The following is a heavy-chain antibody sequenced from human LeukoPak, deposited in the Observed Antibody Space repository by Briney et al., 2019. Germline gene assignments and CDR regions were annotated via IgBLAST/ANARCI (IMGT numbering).Heavy chain of an antibody. Sequence: SVKVSCKASGGTFSSYAISWVRQAPGQGLEWMGRIIPILGIANYAQKFQGRVTITADKSTSTAYMELSSLRSEDTAVYYCATTYSSSWYRPYYFDYWGQGTLVTVSS. CDR1: GGTFSSYA. J-gene: IGHJ4*02. D-gene: IGHD6-13*01. CDR3: ATTYSSSWYRPYYFDY. V-gene: IGHV1-69*04. CDR2: IIPILGIA.